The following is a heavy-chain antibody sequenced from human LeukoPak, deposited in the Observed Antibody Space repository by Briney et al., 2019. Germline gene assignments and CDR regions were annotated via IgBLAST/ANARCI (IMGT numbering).Heavy chain of an antibody. Sequence: ASVKVSCKASGYTFINYEIFWVRQATGQGLEWMAAMNPKTGKTDYAQRFQGRVTVTRDISIETVYMDLNSLRSEDTAVYFCARGLVGDDFLTDATSDALSLWGQGTMVVVSS. D-gene: IGHD3/OR15-3a*01. CDR3: ARGLVGDDFLTDATSDALSL. CDR2: MNPKTGKT. CDR1: GYTFINYE. J-gene: IGHJ3*01. V-gene: IGHV1-8*01.